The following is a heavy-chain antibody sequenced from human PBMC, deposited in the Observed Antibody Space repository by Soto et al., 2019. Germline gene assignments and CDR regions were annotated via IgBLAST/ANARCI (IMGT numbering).Heavy chain of an antibody. J-gene: IGHJ4*02. Sequence: SGPTLVNPTQTLTLTCTFSGFSLSTSGVGVGWIRQPPGKALEWLALIYWDDDKRYSPSLKSRLTITKDTSKNQVVLTMTNMDPVDTATYYCAHIGIAAPKNPHRPGSFDYWGQGTLVTVSS. CDR1: GFSLSTSGVG. V-gene: IGHV2-5*02. D-gene: IGHD6-6*01. CDR3: AHIGIAAPKNPHRPGSFDY. CDR2: IYWDDDK.